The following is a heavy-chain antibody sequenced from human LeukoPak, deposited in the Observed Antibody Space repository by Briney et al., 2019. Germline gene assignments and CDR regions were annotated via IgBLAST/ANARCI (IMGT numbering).Heavy chain of an antibody. CDR3: ARVRGGWYSDAFDI. CDR2: TYYSGST. J-gene: IGHJ3*02. CDR1: GGSISSYY. D-gene: IGHD6-19*01. V-gene: IGHV4-59*01. Sequence: SETLSLTCTVSGGSISSYYWSWIRQPPGKGLEWIGYTYYSGSTNYNPSLKSRVTISVDTSKNQFSLKLSSVTAADTAVYYCARVRGGWYSDAFDIWGQGTMVTVSS.